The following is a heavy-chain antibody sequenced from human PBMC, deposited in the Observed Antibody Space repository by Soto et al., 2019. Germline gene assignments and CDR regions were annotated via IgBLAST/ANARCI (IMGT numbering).Heavy chain of an antibody. V-gene: IGHV1-69*13. J-gene: IGHJ6*02. D-gene: IGHD2-2*01. CDR1: GGTFSSYA. CDR3: ARDDIVVVPAATVAPLYYYYGMDV. Sequence: SVKVSCKASGGTFSSYAISWVRQAPGQGLESMGGIIPIFGTANYAQKFQGRVTITADESTSTAYMELSSLRSEDTAVYYCARDDIVVVPAATVAPLYYYYGMDVWGQGTTVTVSS. CDR2: IIPIFGTA.